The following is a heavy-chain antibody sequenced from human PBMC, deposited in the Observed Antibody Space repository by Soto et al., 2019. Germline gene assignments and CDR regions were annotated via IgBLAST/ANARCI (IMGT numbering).Heavy chain of an antibody. V-gene: IGHV3-74*01. CDR1: GFTFINYW. Sequence: GGSLRLSCAASGFTFINYWTHWCGQSPGKGLVWVSRINGDGSTTTYADFVKGRFTISRNNAKNTLYLQMDSLGADDTAVYYCTRGGTSATYWGLFDYWGQGALVTVSS. CDR2: INGDGSTT. CDR3: TRGGTSATYWGLFDY. D-gene: IGHD7-27*01. J-gene: IGHJ4*02.